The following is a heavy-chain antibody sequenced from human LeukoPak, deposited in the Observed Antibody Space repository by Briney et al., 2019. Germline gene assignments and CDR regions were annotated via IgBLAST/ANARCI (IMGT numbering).Heavy chain of an antibody. J-gene: IGHJ4*02. CDR3: TTDLGLTMIRGVIVY. V-gene: IGHV3-15*01. CDR2: IKSKGDGETT. D-gene: IGHD3-10*01. Sequence: NPGGSLRLSCAASGFTFTNAWMTWVRQAPGKGLEWVGRIKSKGDGETTDYVAPVKGRFSMSRDDSKATMYLQMYSLEAEDTAVYYCTTDLGLTMIRGVIVYWGQGALVTVSS. CDR1: GFTFTNAW.